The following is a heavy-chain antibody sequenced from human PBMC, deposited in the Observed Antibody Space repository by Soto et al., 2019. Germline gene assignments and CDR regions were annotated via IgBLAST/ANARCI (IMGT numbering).Heavy chain of an antibody. V-gene: IGHV1-46*01. CDR2: INPSGSST. D-gene: IGHD6-6*01. J-gene: IGHJ6*02. CDR3: AREAYSSSPLRRYYGMDX. Sequence: ASVKVSCKASGYTFTSYYMHWVRQAPGQGLEWMGIINPSGSSTSYAQKFQGRVTMTRDTSTSTVYMELSSLRSEDTAVYYCAREAYSSSPLRRYYGMDXWGQGTTVTVSS. CDR1: GYTFTSYY.